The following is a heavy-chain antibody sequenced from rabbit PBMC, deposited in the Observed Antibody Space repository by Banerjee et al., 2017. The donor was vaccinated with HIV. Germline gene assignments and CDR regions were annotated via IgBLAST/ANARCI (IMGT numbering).Heavy chain of an antibody. CDR3: ARDGAGGSYFAL. CDR1: GFSFSRDYV. V-gene: IGHV1S47*01. J-gene: IGHJ4*01. Sequence: QEQLVESGGGLVQPEGSLALTCQGSGFSFSRDYVMCWVRQAPGKGLEWIGYIDPIFGITYYADWVNGRFTISSHNAQNTLYLHLNSLTAADTATYFCARDGAGGSYFALWGPGTLVTVS. D-gene: IGHD8-1*01. CDR2: IDPIFGIT.